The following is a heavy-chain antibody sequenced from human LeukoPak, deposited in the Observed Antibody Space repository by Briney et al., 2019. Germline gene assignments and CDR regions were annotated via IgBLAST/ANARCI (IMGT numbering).Heavy chain of an antibody. D-gene: IGHD4-17*01. CDR3: AKSGRGDYDNYYFYMDV. Sequence: VGALRHSRAASVFTPGNYVMSSVRPAPGRGREWVTDLGSSGEKIYYADSVKGRFTISRDNAKITLYLQMNTLRAEDTAVYYCAKSGRGDYDNYYFYMDVWGKGTTVTVSS. CDR1: VFTPGNYV. V-gene: IGHV3-23*01. CDR2: LGSSGEKI. J-gene: IGHJ6*03.